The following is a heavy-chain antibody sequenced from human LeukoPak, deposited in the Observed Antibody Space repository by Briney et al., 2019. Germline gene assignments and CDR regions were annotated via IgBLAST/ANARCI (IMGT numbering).Heavy chain of an antibody. CDR3: ARRGYCSSTSCYEYWFDP. CDR2: IYYSGST. J-gene: IGHJ5*02. Sequence: SETLSLTCTVSGGSISSSSYYWGWIRRPPGKGLEWIGSIYYSGSTYYNPSLKSRVTISVDTSKNQFSLKLSSVTATDTAVYYCARRGYCSSTSCYEYWFDPWGQGTLVTVSS. D-gene: IGHD2-2*01. V-gene: IGHV4-39*01. CDR1: GGSISSSSYY.